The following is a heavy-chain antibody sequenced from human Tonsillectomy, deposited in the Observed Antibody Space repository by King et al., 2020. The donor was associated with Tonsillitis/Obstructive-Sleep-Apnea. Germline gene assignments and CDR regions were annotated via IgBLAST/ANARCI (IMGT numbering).Heavy chain of an antibody. Sequence: VQLVESGGGVVQPGRSLRLSCAASGFTFSSYAMHWVRQSPGKGLEWVAVISYDGSNKYYADSVKGRFTNSRDNYKNTLYRQMNSLRAEDTAVYYCAGEREWVFVRDRDDAVDNWGQGTMVTVSS. J-gene: IGHJ3*02. CDR2: ISYDGSNK. CDR3: AGEREWVFVRDRDDAVDN. CDR1: GFTFSSYA. V-gene: IGHV3-30*01. D-gene: IGHD1-26*01.